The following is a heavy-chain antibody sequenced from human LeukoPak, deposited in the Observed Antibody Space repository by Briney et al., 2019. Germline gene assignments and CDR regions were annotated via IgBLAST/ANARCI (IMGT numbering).Heavy chain of an antibody. V-gene: IGHV4-59*01. CDR1: GGSISSYY. D-gene: IGHD6-13*01. J-gene: IGHJ6*03. Sequence: PSETLSLTCTVSGGSISSYYWSWIRQPPGKGLEWIGYIYYSGSTNYNPSLKSRVTTSVDTSKNQFSLKLSSVTAADTAVYYCVAAGTNYYYYYMDVWGKGTTVTVSS. CDR3: VAAGTNYYYYYMDV. CDR2: IYYSGST.